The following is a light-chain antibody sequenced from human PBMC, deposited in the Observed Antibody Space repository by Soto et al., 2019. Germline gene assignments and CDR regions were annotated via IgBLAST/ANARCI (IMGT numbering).Light chain of an antibody. J-gene: IGKJ3*01. CDR2: GAS. V-gene: IGKV1-33*01. Sequence: DIQMTQSPSSLSASIGDRVTITCQASQDIKKYLSWYQQKPGRAPKLLIYGASNLEAGVPSRFSGRGYGTEFTLAVTSLQPEDIPTYYCQHYDNLPPFTFGPGTKV. CDR1: QDIKKY. CDR3: QHYDNLPPFT.